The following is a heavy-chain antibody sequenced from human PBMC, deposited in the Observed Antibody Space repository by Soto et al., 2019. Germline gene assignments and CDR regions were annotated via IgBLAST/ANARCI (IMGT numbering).Heavy chain of an antibody. D-gene: IGHD6-13*01. CDR2: MNPNSGNT. CDR1: GYTFTSYD. Sequence: QVQLVQSGAEVKKPGASVKVSCKASGYTFTSYDISWVRQATGQGLEWMGWMNPNSGNTGYAQEFQGRVTMTRNTSISTAYMDLSSLRSDDTAVYYCARERAAAGFDYWGQGTLVTVSS. V-gene: IGHV1-8*01. J-gene: IGHJ4*02. CDR3: ARERAAAGFDY.